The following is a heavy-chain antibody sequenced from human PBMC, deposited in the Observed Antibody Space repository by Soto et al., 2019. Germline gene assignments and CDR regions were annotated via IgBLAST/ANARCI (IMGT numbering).Heavy chain of an antibody. CDR1: GYTFTGYY. CDR2: INPNSGGT. J-gene: IGHJ6*02. V-gene: IGHV1-2*02. CDR3: ARDKTPITIFGVAIRVYGMDV. Sequence: ASVKVSCKASGYTFTGYYMHWVRQAPGQGLEWMGWINPNSGGTNYAQKFQGRVTITADESTSTAYMELSSLRSEDTAVYYCARDKTPITIFGVAIRVYGMDVWGQGTTVTVSS. D-gene: IGHD3-3*01.